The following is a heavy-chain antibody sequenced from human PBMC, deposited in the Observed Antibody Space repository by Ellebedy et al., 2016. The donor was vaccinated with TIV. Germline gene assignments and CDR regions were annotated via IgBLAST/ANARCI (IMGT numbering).Heavy chain of an antibody. J-gene: IGHJ3*02. V-gene: IGHV3-30*04. D-gene: IGHD1-26*01. CDR3: ARDPKWGLQSSDAFDI. CDR2: ISYDGKFK. CDR1: GFTFSSYT. Sequence: GESLKISCAASGFTFSSYTIHWVRQAPGKGLEWVAVISYDGKFKYYADSVKGRFTISGDNSKNTLYLQMNSLRVEDTAVYYCARDPKWGLQSSDAFDIWGQGTMVTVSS.